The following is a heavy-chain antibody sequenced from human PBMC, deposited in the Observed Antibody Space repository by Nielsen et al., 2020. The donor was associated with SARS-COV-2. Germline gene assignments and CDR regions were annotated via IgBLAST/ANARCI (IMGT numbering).Heavy chain of an antibody. CDR1: GFTFSSYS. D-gene: IGHD6-19*01. CDR2: ISDNGANT. CDR3: AKGQQWLDEFDY. J-gene: IGHJ4*02. Sequence: GGSLRLSCAASGFTFSSYSMNWVRQAPGKGLEWVSGISDNGANTYYADSVKGRFTISKDMSKNTLYLQMNSLRAEDTAVYFCAKGQQWLDEFDYWGQGTLVTVSS. V-gene: IGHV3-23*01.